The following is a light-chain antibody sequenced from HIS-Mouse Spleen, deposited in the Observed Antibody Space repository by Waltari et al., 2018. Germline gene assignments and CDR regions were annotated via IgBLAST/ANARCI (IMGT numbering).Light chain of an antibody. J-gene: IGLJ2*01. CDR2: DVS. CDR3: SSYTSSSTLV. Sequence: QSALTQPASVSRSPGQSITISCPGTSSDVGGYNSVSWYQQHPGKAPKLMIYDVSNRHSGVSNRFSGSKSGNTASLTISGLQAEDEADYYCSSYTSSSTLVFGGGTKLTVL. CDR1: SSDVGGYNS. V-gene: IGLV2-14*03.